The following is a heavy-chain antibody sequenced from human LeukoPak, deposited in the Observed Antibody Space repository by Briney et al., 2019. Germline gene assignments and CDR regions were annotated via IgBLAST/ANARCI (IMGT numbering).Heavy chain of an antibody. J-gene: IGHJ4*02. D-gene: IGHD1-26*01. Sequence: KPSETLSLTCTVSGDSMSSYYWGWIRQPPGKGLEWIGSIYYSGSTYYNPSLKSRVTISVDTSKNQFSLKLSSVTAADTAVYYCARVRGWELSTFDYWGQGTLVTVSS. V-gene: IGHV4-39*07. CDR1: GDSMSSYY. CDR3: ARVRGWELSTFDY. CDR2: IYYSGST.